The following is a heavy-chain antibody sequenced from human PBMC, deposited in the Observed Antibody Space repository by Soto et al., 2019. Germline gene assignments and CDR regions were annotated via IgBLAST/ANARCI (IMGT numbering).Heavy chain of an antibody. D-gene: IGHD4-17*01. V-gene: IGHV1-18*01. Sequence: ASVKVSCKASGYTFTSYGISWVRQAPGQGLEWMGWISAYNGNTNYAQKLQGRVTMTTDTSTSTAYMELRSLRSDDTAVYYCARDWGFYGDYYGMDVWGQGTTVTVSS. CDR2: ISAYNGNT. CDR3: ARDWGFYGDYYGMDV. CDR1: GYTFTSYG. J-gene: IGHJ6*02.